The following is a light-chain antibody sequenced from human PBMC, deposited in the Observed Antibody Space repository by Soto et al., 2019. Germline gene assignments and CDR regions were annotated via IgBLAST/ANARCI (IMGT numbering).Light chain of an antibody. Sequence: DIQMTQSPSSLPASVGDSVTITCQTSQNINRCLNWYQQKPGRAPNLLIYGASTLQSGVPSRFSGSGSGTHFTLTISSLQPEDFATYYCQQTHSPLWTFGQGTTVDIK. CDR3: QQTHSPLWT. V-gene: IGKV1-39*01. CDR1: QNINRC. J-gene: IGKJ1*01. CDR2: GAS.